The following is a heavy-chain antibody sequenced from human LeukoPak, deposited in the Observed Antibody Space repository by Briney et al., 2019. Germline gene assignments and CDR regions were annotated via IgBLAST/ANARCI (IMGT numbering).Heavy chain of an antibody. V-gene: IGHV3-15*01. Sequence: GGSLRLSCAAAGIALSDAWVNWVRQAPGKVLEWVGRIKTKTEGGPTDYGAPVKARFTISRDDSKNVMFLQMNSLKTEDTAVYYCATDTVATNDYGLDYWGQGTLVTVSS. CDR3: ATDTVATNDYGLDY. CDR1: GIALSDAW. J-gene: IGHJ4*02. D-gene: IGHD5-12*01. CDR2: IKTKTEGGPT.